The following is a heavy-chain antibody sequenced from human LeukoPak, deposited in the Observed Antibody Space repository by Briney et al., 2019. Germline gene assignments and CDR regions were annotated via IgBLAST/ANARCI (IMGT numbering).Heavy chain of an antibody. CDR3: ARVRGSYSVDY. CDR1: GFTFSDYY. Sequence: GGSLRLSCAASGFTFSDYYMSWIRQAPGKGLEWTSYISSSGTTIYYADSVKGRFTISRDNAKNSLYLQMNSLRAEDTAVYYCARVRGSYSVDYWGQGTLVTVSS. D-gene: IGHD1-26*01. CDR2: ISSSGTTI. J-gene: IGHJ4*02. V-gene: IGHV3-11*04.